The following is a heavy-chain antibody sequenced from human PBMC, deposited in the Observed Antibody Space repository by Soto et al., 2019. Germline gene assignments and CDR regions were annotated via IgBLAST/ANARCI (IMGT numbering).Heavy chain of an antibody. J-gene: IGHJ5*01. Sequence: EVHLLESGGGLVQPGGSLRLSCSVSGFTFSSYAMTWLRQTPGKGLEWVSSIAVNADTINYADSVKGRFTISRDNSTSTLVQQMNSLKAEDTAVYHCARVGWSDSWDLWVGSWGQGTRVTVSS. CDR1: GFTFSSYA. V-gene: IGHV3-23*01. D-gene: IGHD3-3*01. CDR2: IAVNADTI. CDR3: ARVGWSDSWDLWVGS.